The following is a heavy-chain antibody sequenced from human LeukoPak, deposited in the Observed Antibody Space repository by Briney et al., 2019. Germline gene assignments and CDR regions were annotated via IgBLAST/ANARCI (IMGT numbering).Heavy chain of an antibody. CDR2: IYYSGST. D-gene: IGHD3-10*01. Sequence: SETLSLTCTVSGGSISSYYWSWIRQPPGKGLEWIGYIYYSGSTYYNPSLKSRVTISVDTSKNQFSLKLSSVTAADTAVYYCARTRYYYNSRSYGAPCYFDYWGQGTLVTVSS. CDR1: GGSISSYY. J-gene: IGHJ4*02. V-gene: IGHV4-59*08. CDR3: ARTRYYYNSRSYGAPCYFDY.